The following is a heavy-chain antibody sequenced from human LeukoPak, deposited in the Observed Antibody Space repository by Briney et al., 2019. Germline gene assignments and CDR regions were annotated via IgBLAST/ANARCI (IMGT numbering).Heavy chain of an antibody. CDR2: ISWNSGSI. CDR3: AKDLSSSWYPYYYGMDV. V-gene: IGHV3-9*01. J-gene: IGHJ6*02. Sequence: PGRSLRLSCAASGFTFDDYAMHWVRQAPGKGLEWVSGISWNSGSIGYADSVKGRFTISRDNAKNSLYLQMNSLRAKDTALYYCAKDLSSSWYPYYYGMDVWGQGTTVTVSS. D-gene: IGHD6-13*01. CDR1: GFTFDDYA.